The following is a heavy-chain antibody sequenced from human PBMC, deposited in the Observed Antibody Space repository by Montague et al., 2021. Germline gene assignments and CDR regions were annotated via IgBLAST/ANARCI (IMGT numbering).Heavy chain of an antibody. D-gene: IGHD3-10*01. V-gene: IGHV3-53*01. J-gene: IGHJ4*02. CDR3: ARDESNTSSLDY. CDR2: TYTGGSA. Sequence: SLRLSCSASGFNVNSHYMSWVRQAPGKGLEWVSVTYTGGSAYYADSVKGRFTVTRDSSKNMVYLQMDSLRAEDTAVYFCARDESNTSSLDYWGQGTLSPSPQ. CDR1: GFNVNSHY.